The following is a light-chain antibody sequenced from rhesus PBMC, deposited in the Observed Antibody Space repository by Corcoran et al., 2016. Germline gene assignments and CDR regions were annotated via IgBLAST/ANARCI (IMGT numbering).Light chain of an antibody. CDR3: AGFDGTLFGPL. J-gene: IGLJ6*01. Sequence: QPVLTQAPSASGAPGQSVTISCSGGSSDIGVNYVYWYQHLSARAPKLLIYNNNLRPSGVPARFSASKSGTSASLTISGLQSDDEADYYCAGFDGTLFGPLFGSGTKLTVL. CDR1: SSDIGVNY. V-gene: IGLV1-72*02. CDR2: NNN.